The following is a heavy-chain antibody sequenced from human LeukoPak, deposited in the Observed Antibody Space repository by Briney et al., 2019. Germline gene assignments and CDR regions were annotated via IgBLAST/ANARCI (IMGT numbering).Heavy chain of an antibody. Sequence: SETLSLTCAVYGGSFSGYYWSWIRQPPGKGLEWIGKINHSGSTNYNPSLKSRVTISVDTSKNQFSLKLSSVTAADTAVYYCARYGERWIVAPYGMDVWGQGTTVTVSS. J-gene: IGHJ6*02. V-gene: IGHV4-34*01. CDR3: ARYGERWIVAPYGMDV. CDR1: GGSFSGYY. CDR2: INHSGST. D-gene: IGHD5-12*01.